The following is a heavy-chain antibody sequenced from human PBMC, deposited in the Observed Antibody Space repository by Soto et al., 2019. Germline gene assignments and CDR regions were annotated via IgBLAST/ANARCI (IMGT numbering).Heavy chain of an antibody. J-gene: IGHJ4*02. CDR3: ARAFGSTMPSLF. CDR2: IYYSGST. V-gene: IGHV4-59*01. D-gene: IGHD2-2*01. Sequence: TLSLTCTVSGGYISSYYWTWIRQPPGKGLEWIGYIYYSGSTNYNPSLKSRVTMSIDTSKNQFSLKLSSVTAADTAVYYCARAFGSTMPSLFWGQGTLVTVSS. CDR1: GGYISSYY.